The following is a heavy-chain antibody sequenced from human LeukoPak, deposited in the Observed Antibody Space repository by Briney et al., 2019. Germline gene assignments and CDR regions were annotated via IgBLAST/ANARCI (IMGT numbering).Heavy chain of an antibody. D-gene: IGHD4-23*01. CDR2: INPNSGGT. Sequence: ASVKVSSKASGYTFTGYYMHWVRQAPVQGLEWMGRINPNSGGTNYAQKFQGRVTMTRDTSISTPYMELSRLRSDDTAVYYCARDDQRWRFDYWGQGTLVTVSS. CDR3: ARDDQRWRFDY. J-gene: IGHJ4*02. V-gene: IGHV1-2*06. CDR1: GYTFTGYY.